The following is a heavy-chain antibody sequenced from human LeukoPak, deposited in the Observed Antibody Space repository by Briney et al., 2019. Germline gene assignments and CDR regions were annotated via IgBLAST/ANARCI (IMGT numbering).Heavy chain of an antibody. CDR3: ARSRISAPVDY. V-gene: IGHV1-2*02. CDR1: GYTFTDYY. Sequence: ASAKVSCKASGYTFTDYYMHWVRQAPGQGLEWMGWINTHSGGTSYAQKFQGRVTMTRDTSISTGFMELKSLGSDDTAVYHCARSRISAPVDYWGQGTLVTVSS. J-gene: IGHJ4*02. D-gene: IGHD6-6*01. CDR2: INTHSGGT.